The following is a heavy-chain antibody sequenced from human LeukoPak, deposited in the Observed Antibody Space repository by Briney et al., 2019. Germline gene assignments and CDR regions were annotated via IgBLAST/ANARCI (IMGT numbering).Heavy chain of an antibody. J-gene: IGHJ6*02. V-gene: IGHV3-23*01. CDR3: AKDWQLVLGYYYGMDV. CDR1: GFTFGSYA. Sequence: GGSLRLSCAASGFTFGSYAASWVRQAPGKGLEWVSAISGSGGSTYYADSVKGRFTISRDNSKNTLYLQMNSLRAEDTDVYYCAKDWQLVLGYYYGMDVWGQGTTVTVSS. D-gene: IGHD6-6*01. CDR2: ISGSGGST.